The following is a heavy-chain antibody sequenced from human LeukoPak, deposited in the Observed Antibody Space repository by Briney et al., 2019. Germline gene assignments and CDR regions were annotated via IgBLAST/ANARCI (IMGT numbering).Heavy chain of an antibody. V-gene: IGHV3-15*01. CDR3: KWERTVYYSLDV. CDR2: IKRGGST. CDR1: GFKFSDAW. D-gene: IGHD1-26*01. Sequence: GGSLRLSCTASGFKFSDAWMTWVRQAPGKGLEWLGRIKRGGSTDYAVPVNNRFTISRDDSKNTIYLQINGLKTEDTAVYYCKWERTVYYSLDVWGQGTTVTVSS. J-gene: IGHJ6*02.